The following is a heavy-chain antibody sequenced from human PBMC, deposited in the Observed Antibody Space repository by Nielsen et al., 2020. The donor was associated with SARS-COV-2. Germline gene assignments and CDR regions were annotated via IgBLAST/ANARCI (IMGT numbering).Heavy chain of an antibody. V-gene: IGHV4-34*01. Sequence: WIRQPPGKGLEWIGEINDSGSTKYNPSLKSRVTISVDTSKNQFSLKLSSVTAADTAVYYCARANFWSGYSGYYYYYGMDVWGQGTTVTVSS. J-gene: IGHJ6*02. D-gene: IGHD3-3*01. CDR2: INDSGST. CDR3: ARANFWSGYSGYYYYYGMDV.